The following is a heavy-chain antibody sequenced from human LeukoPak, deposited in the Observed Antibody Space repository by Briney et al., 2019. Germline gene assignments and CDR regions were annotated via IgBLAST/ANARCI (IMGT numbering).Heavy chain of an antibody. CDR2: IWYDGSQK. D-gene: IGHD4-4*01. CDR3: ARDPSLRVTLDY. CDR1: GFTFTHYG. Sequence: GRSLRLSCAASGFTFTHYGMHWVRQAPGKGLEWVAIIWYDGSQKYYADSVKGRFTISRDNSKDMLYLQMNSLRVEDTAVYYCARDPSLRVTLDYWGQGTLVTVSS. J-gene: IGHJ4*02. V-gene: IGHV3-33*01.